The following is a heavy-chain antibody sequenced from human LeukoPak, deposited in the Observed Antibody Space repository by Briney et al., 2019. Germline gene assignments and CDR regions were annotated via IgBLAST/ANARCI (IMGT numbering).Heavy chain of an antibody. CDR3: ARGLYDFWSGYSISPFDY. CDR1: GGSISSGGYY. J-gene: IGHJ4*02. D-gene: IGHD3-3*01. V-gene: IGHV4-61*08. CDR2: IYYSGST. Sequence: PSETLSLTCTVSGGSISSGGYYWSWIRQPPGKGLEWIGYIYYSGSTNYNPSLKSRVTISVDTSKNQFSLKLSSVTAADTAVYYCARGLYDFWSGYSISPFDYWGQGTLVTVSP.